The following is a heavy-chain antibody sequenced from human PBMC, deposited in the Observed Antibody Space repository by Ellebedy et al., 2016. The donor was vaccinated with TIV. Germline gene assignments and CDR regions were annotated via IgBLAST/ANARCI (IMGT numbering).Heavy chain of an antibody. CDR1: GGTFSSYA. D-gene: IGHD6-19*01. V-gene: IGHV1-69*06. Sequence: ASVKVSCKASGGTFSSYAISWVRQAPGQGLEWMGGIIPIFGTANYAQKFQGRVTITADKSTSTAYMELSSLRSEDTAVYYCAREGSSGWHNWFDPWGQGTLVTVSS. J-gene: IGHJ5*02. CDR3: AREGSSGWHNWFDP. CDR2: IIPIFGTA.